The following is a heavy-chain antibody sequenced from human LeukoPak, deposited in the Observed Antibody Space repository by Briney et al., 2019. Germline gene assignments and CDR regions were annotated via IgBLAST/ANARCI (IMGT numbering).Heavy chain of an antibody. CDR1: GFTFISYA. J-gene: IGHJ4*02. CDR3: AKLPWRVATDPTFDY. D-gene: IGHD5-12*01. V-gene: IGHV3-23*01. Sequence: PGGSLRLSCAASGFTFISYAMSWVRQAPGKGLEWVSAISGSCGSTYYADSVKGRFTISRDNSKNTLYLQMNSLRAEDTAVYYCAKLPWRVATDPTFDYWGQGTLVTVSS. CDR2: ISGSCGST.